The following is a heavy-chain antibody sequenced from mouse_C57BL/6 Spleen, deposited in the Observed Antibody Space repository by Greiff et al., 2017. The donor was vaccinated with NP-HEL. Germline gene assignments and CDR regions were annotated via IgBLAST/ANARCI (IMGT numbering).Heavy chain of an antibody. J-gene: IGHJ4*01. CDR3: ARHYGSSFYAMDY. D-gene: IGHD1-1*01. V-gene: IGHV1-50*01. CDR2: IDPSDSYT. Sequence: QVQLQQPGAELVKPGASVKLSCKASGYTFTSYWMQWVKQRPGQGLEWIGEIDPSDSYTNYNQKFKGKATLTVDTSSSTAYMQLSSLTSEDPAVYYCARHYGSSFYAMDYWGQGTSVTVSS. CDR1: GYTFTSYW.